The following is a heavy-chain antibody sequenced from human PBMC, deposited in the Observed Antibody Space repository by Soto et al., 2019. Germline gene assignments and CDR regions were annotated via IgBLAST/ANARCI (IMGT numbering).Heavy chain of an antibody. CDR3: AKFFVAGTRGYFDS. D-gene: IGHD6-19*01. CDR2: ISASGDNA. Sequence: LRLSCTASGFIFSSYAMSWVRQAPGKGLEWVSAISASGDNAYYADSVKGRFTISRDRSKSLYLQMKSLRAEDTAIYYCAKFFVAGTRGYFDSWGQGTLVTVSS. J-gene: IGHJ4*02. CDR1: GFIFSSYA. V-gene: IGHV3-23*01.